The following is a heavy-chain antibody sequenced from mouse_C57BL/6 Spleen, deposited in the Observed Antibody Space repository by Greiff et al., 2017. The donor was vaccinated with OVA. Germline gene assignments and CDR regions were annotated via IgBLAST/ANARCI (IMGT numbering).Heavy chain of an antibody. CDR2: IWSGGST. CDR1: GFSLTSYG. V-gene: IGHV2-4*01. Sequence: QVQLQQSGPGLVQPSQSLPITCTVSGFSLTSYGVHWVRQPPGKGLEWLGVIWSGGSTDYNAAFISRLSISKDNSKSQVFFKMNSLQADDTAIYYCAKSYYGSSPYWYFDVWGTGTTVTVSS. CDR3: AKSYYGSSPYWYFDV. J-gene: IGHJ1*03. D-gene: IGHD1-1*01.